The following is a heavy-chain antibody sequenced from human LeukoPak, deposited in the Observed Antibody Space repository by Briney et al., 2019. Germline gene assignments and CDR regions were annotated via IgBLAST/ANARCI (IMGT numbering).Heavy chain of an antibody. CDR1: GGSTSGYY. Sequence: SETLSLTCTVSGGSTSGYYWSWIRQPPGKGLEWIGYIYYSGSTNYNPSLRSRVTISVDTSKNQFSLKLNSVTAADTAVYYCARFGDGSSSSSPLDYWGQGTLVTVSS. CDR3: ARFGDGSSSSSPLDY. J-gene: IGHJ4*02. V-gene: IGHV4-59*01. CDR2: IYYSGST. D-gene: IGHD6-6*01.